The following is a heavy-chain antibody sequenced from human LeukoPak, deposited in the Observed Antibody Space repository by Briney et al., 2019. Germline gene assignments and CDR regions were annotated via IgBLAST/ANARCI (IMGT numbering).Heavy chain of an antibody. V-gene: IGHV1-46*01. D-gene: IGHD6-19*01. Sequence: GASVKVSCKASGYTFTSYGISWVRQAPGQGLEWMGIINPSGGSTSYAQKFQGRVTMTRDTSTSTVYMELSSLRSEDTAVYYCARGGVAGHFDYWGQGTLVTVSS. CDR2: INPSGGST. J-gene: IGHJ4*02. CDR1: GYTFTSYG. CDR3: ARGGVAGHFDY.